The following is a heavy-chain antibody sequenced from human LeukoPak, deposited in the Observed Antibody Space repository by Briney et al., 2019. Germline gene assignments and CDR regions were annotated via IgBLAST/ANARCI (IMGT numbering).Heavy chain of an antibody. CDR1: GFSFSTYW. D-gene: IGHD1-14*01. CDR2: IKEDGSEK. Sequence: GGSLRLSCAASGFSFSTYWMSWFRQAPGKGLEWVANIKEDGSEKLYADSVTGRFTVSRDNAKNSLSLQMNSLRADDTAVYYCAGDAGWTFGIWGQGTLVTVSS. V-gene: IGHV3-7*01. CDR3: AGDAGWTFGI. J-gene: IGHJ3*02.